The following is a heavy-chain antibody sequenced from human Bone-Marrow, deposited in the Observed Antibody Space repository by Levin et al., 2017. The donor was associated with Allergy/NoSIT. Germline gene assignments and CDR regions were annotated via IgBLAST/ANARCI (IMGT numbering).Heavy chain of an antibody. V-gene: IGHV3-11*01. J-gene: IGHJ2*01. CDR1: GFTFSDYY. Sequence: GESLKISCAASGFTFSDYYMSWIRQAPGKGLEWVSYISSSGSTIYYADSVKGRFTISRDNAKNSLYLQMNSLRAEDTAVYYCARVEVGATPYWYFDLWGRGTLVTVSS. CDR2: ISSSGSTI. CDR3: ARVEVGATPYWYFDL. D-gene: IGHD1-26*01.